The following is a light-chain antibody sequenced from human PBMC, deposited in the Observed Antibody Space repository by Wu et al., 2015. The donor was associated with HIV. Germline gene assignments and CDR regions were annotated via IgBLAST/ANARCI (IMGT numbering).Light chain of an antibody. J-gene: IGKJ1*01. Sequence: DIQMTQSPSTLSASVGDRVTITCRASQSINSWLAWYQQKPGKAPKLLIYKASSLKSGVSSRFSGSGSGTEFTLTISSLQPDDFVTYYCQQYNSYSRRTFGQGTKVEIK. V-gene: IGKV1-5*03. CDR3: QQYNSYSRRT. CDR2: KAS. CDR1: QSINSW.